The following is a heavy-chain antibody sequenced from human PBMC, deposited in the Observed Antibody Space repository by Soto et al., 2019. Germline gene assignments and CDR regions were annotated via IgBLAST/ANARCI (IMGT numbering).Heavy chain of an antibody. CDR2: ITPYSGKT. V-gene: IGHV1-18*01. CDR1: GYTFITYG. CDR3: ARDTSHYFDH. Sequence: GASVKVSCKASGYTFITYGVTWVRQAPGQGLEWMGWITPYSGKTHYAQKFQDRVTMTTDTAATTAYMELRSLTSDDSAMCFCARDTSHYFDHWGQGILVTVSS. D-gene: IGHD2-2*01. J-gene: IGHJ4*02.